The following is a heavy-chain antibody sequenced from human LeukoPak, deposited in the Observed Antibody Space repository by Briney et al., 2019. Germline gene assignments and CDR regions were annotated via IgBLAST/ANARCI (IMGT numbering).Heavy chain of an antibody. Sequence: PSETLSLTCSVSGTSITPYSWSWIRQPPARGLEWIGYFYTSGNTHQNPSLRSRATMSIDASKNQFSLRLSSMTAADTAVYYCARHRAEMATITDDTFDMWGQGTMVTVSS. CDR2: FYTSGNT. D-gene: IGHD5-24*01. CDR3: ARHRAEMATITDDTFDM. V-gene: IGHV4-4*09. CDR1: GTSITPYS. J-gene: IGHJ3*02.